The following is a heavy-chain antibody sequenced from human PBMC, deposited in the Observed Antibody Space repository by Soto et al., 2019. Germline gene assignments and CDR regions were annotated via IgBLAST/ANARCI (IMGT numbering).Heavy chain of an antibody. D-gene: IGHD4-17*01. V-gene: IGHV3-66*01. J-gene: IGHJ4*02. CDR1: GFTVSSNY. CDR3: ARTAYGDYPNYFDY. CDR2: IYSGGST. Sequence: EVQLVESGGGLVQPGGSLRLSCAASGFTVSSNYMSWVRQAPGKGLEWVSVIYSGGSTYYADSVKGRFTISRDNSKTTLYLQMNSLRAEDTAVYYCARTAYGDYPNYFDYWGQGTLVTVSS.